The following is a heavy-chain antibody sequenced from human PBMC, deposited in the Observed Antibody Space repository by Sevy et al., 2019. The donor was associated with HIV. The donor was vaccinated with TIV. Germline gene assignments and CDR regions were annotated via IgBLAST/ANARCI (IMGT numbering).Heavy chain of an antibody. D-gene: IGHD3-22*01. Sequence: GGSLRLSCAASGIAFSTYAMFWVRQAPGKGLEWVSSISASGYSTYYADSVKGRFTLSRDNSKNTLDLQTISLRADDTAVYYCAKDFSDVHYYDSYAAVDYWGQGTLVTVSS. CDR3: AKDFSDVHYYDSYAAVDY. V-gene: IGHV3-23*01. CDR1: GIAFSTYA. J-gene: IGHJ4*02. CDR2: ISASGYST.